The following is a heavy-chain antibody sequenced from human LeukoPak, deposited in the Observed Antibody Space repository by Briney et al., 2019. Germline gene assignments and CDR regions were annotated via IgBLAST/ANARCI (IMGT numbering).Heavy chain of an antibody. V-gene: IGHV3-30*02. CDR1: GFTFSSYG. Sequence: PGGSLRLSCAASGFTFSSYGMHWVRQAPGKGLEWVAFIRYDGSNKYYADSVKGRFTISRDNSKNTLYLQMNSLRAEDTAVYYCAREPTMVRGVIITAAFGYWGQGTLVTVSS. CDR2: IRYDGSNK. CDR3: AREPTMVRGVIITAAFGY. D-gene: IGHD3-10*01. J-gene: IGHJ4*02.